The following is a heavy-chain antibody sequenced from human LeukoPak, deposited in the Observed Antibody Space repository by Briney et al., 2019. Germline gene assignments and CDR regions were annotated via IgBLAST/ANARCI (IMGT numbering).Heavy chain of an antibody. J-gene: IGHJ6*02. Sequence: ASVKVSCKASGYTLTGYYMHWVRQAPGQGLEWMGWINPNSGGTNYAQKFQGRVTMTRDTSISTAYMELSRLRSDDTAVYYCARDSWAAAGTFYYYYGMDVWGQGTTVTVSS. CDR2: INPNSGGT. D-gene: IGHD6-13*01. V-gene: IGHV1-2*02. CDR3: ARDSWAAAGTFYYYYGMDV. CDR1: GYTLTGYY.